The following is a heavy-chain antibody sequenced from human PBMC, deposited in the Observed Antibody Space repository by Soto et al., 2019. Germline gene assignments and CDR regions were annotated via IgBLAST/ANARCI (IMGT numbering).Heavy chain of an antibody. CDR1: GFTFSSYA. D-gene: IGHD5-12*01. J-gene: IGHJ4*02. V-gene: IGHV3-30-3*01. CDR2: ISYDGSNK. CDR3: ARGATIAFTGDY. Sequence: GGSLRLSCAASGFTFSSYAMHWVRQAPGKGLEWVAVISYDGSNKYYADSVKGRFTISRDNSKNTLYLQMNSLRAEDTAVYYCARGATIAFTGDYWGQGXLVTVYS.